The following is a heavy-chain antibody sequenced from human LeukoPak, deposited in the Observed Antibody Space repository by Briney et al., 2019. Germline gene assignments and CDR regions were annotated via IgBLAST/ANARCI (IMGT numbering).Heavy chain of an antibody. V-gene: IGHV1-69*13. CDR2: IIPIFGTA. D-gene: IGHD2-2*01. J-gene: IGHJ6*03. CDR3: ARSNRYIVVVPASDGYYYYMDV. CDR1: GGTFSSYA. Sequence: ASVKVSCKASGGTFSSYAISWVRQAPGQGLEWMGGIIPIFGTANYAQKFQGRVTITADESTSTAYMELSSLRSEDTAVYYCARSNRYIVVVPASDGYYYYMDVWGKGTTVTVSS.